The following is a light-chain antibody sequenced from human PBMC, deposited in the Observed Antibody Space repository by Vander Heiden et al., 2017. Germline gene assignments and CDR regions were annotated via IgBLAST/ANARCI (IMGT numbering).Light chain of an antibody. CDR3: AAWDDSLDGRL. CDR2: SNN. V-gene: IGLV1-44*01. J-gene: IGLJ2*01. Sequence: QSVLPQPPSASGTPGQRVTISCSGSGSNIGTNTVTWYQQVPGTAPKLLIYSNNQRPSGVPDRFSGSKSGTSASLSISGLQSEDEADYYCAAWDDSLDGRLFGGGTKLTVL. CDR1: GSNIGTNT.